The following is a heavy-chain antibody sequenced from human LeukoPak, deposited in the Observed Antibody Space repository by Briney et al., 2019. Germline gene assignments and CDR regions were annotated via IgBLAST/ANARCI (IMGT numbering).Heavy chain of an antibody. V-gene: IGHV3-53*01. CDR3: ARDSGYDYSFDY. Sequence: GGSLRLSCAASGFTFSSYWMSWVRQAPGKGLEWVSVIYSGGSTYYADSVKGRFTISRDNSKNTLYLQMNSLRAEDTAVYYCARDSGYDYSFDYWGQGTLVTVSS. CDR2: IYSGGST. J-gene: IGHJ4*02. D-gene: IGHD5-12*01. CDR1: GFTFSSYW.